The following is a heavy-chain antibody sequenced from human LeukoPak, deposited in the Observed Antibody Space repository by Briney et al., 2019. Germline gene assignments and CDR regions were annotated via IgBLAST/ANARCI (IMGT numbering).Heavy chain of an antibody. CDR3: AKGVFGVNRAFDY. CDR2: VSEDGNKK. V-gene: IGHV3-30*07. D-gene: IGHD3-3*01. J-gene: IGHJ4*02. CDR1: GFSFSSYP. Sequence: GGSLRLSCAASGFSFSSYPMHWVRQAPGKGLEWVAVVSEDGNKKFDADFVKGRFTIARDNSKNSLYLQMNSLRVDDTALYYCAKGVFGVNRAFDYWGQGTLVTVSS.